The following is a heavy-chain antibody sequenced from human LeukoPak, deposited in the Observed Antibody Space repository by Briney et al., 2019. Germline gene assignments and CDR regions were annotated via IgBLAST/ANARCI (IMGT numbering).Heavy chain of an antibody. J-gene: IGHJ4*02. V-gene: IGHV3-74*01. CDR2: INSDGSST. Sequence: GGSLRLSCAASGFTFSSYWMHWVRQAPGKGLVWVSRINSDGSSTSYADSVKGRFTISRDNAKNTLYLQMNSLRAEDTAVYYCARVSYDSSGYYMLFDYWGQGTLVTVSS. CDR1: GFTFSSYW. CDR3: ARVSYDSSGYYMLFDY. D-gene: IGHD3-22*01.